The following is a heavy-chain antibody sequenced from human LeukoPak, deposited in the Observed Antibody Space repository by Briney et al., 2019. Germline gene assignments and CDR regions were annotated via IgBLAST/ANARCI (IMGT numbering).Heavy chain of an antibody. D-gene: IGHD3-10*01. V-gene: IGHV1-18*01. CDR1: GYTFTSSG. CDR3: ARDRGAFYTSGAPYDAFDI. J-gene: IGHJ3*02. CDR2: VSAYNGNT. Sequence: ASVKVSCKASGYTFTSSGINWVRQAPGQGLEWMGWVSAYNGNTKYAQKLRGRVNMTTDTSTSTAYMELRSLRSDDTAVYYCARDRGAFYTSGAPYDAFDIWGQGTMVTVSS.